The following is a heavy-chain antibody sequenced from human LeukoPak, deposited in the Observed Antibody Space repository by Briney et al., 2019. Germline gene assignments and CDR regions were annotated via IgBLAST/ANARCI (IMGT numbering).Heavy chain of an antibody. D-gene: IGHD6-13*01. J-gene: IGHJ4*02. V-gene: IGHV4-4*02. Sequence: SETLSLTCAVSGGSISSSAWWGWVRLPPGKGLEWIGEIHRSGSTYYNPSLESRLTMSLDKSKNQLSLNLYSVTAADTAVYFCVTGGSSWNEYWGQGTLVTVSS. CDR3: VTGGSSWNEY. CDR2: IHRSGST. CDR1: GGSISSSAW.